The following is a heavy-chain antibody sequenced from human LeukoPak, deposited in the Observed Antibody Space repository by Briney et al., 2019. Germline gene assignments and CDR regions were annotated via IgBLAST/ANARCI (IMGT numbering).Heavy chain of an antibody. CDR1: GFTFSSYG. D-gene: IGHD6-19*01. V-gene: IGHV3-33*01. CDR2: IWYDGSNK. CDR3: ARDTSSGRYYYGMDV. J-gene: IGHJ6*02. Sequence: RPGGSLRLSCAASGFTFSSYGMHWVRQAPGKGLEWVAVIWYDGSNKYYADSVKGRFTISRDNSKNTLYLQMNSLRAEDTAVYYCARDTSSGRYYYGMDVWGQGTTVTVSS.